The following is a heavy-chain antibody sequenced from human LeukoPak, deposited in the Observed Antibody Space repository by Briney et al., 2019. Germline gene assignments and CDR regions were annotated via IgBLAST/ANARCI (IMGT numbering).Heavy chain of an antibody. J-gene: IGHJ6*02. CDR3: ARVGHHMTTLFSDFYYGMDV. CDR2: ISSSGSTI. V-gene: IGHV3-11*01. CDR1: GFTFSDYY. Sequence: GGSLRLSCAASGFTFSDYYMSWIRQAPGKGLEWVSYISSSGSTIYYADSVKGRFTISRDNAKNSLYLQMNSLRAEDTAVYYCARVGHHMTTLFSDFYYGMDVWGQGTTVTVSS. D-gene: IGHD3-16*01.